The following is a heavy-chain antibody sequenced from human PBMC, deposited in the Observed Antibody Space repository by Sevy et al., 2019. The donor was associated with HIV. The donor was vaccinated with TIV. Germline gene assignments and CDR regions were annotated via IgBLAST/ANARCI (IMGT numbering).Heavy chain of an antibody. V-gene: IGHV5-51*01. J-gene: IGHJ6*02. CDR3: ARHHASYGVTGYYYYSGLDV. D-gene: IGHD4-17*01. CDR1: EYSFRTYW. Sequence: EESLKISCKGSEYSFRTYWIGWVRQMPGKGLEWMGIIYPDDSDTRYSPSFQGQVTISADKSINTAYLQGNSLRASDSAMYYCARHHASYGVTGYYYYSGLDVWGQGTTVTVSS. CDR2: IYPDDSDT.